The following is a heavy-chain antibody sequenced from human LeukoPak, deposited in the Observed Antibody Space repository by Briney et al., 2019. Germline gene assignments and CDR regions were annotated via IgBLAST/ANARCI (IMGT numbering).Heavy chain of an antibody. J-gene: IGHJ3*02. CDR1: GFTFSDHY. CDR2: TRNKANSYTT. CDR3: ASGDAFDI. V-gene: IGHV3-72*01. Sequence: PGGSLRLSCAASGFTFSDHYMDWVRQAPGKGLEWVGRTRNKANSYTTEYAASVKGRFTISRDDSKNSLYLQMNSLKTEDTAVYYCASGDAFDIWGQGTMVTVSS.